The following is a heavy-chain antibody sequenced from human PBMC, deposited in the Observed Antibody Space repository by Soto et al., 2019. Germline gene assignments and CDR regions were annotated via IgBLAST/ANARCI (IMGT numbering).Heavy chain of an antibody. Sequence: PGESLKISCKGSGYTFTNYWITWVRQMPGKGLEWMGRMDPSDSYINYNPSFEGRVTISLDKSINTAYLQWYSLKASDTAMYYCASYPYYDSSGYYYWGQGTLVTVSS. V-gene: IGHV5-10-1*01. CDR1: GYTFTNYW. CDR2: MDPSDSYI. CDR3: ASYPYYDSSGYYY. J-gene: IGHJ4*02. D-gene: IGHD3-22*01.